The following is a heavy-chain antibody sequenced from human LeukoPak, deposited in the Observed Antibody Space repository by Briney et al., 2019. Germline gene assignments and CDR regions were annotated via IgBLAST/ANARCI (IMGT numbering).Heavy chain of an antibody. J-gene: IGHJ5*02. CDR2: IYYSGST. V-gene: IGHV4-39*01. Sequence: PSETLSLTCTVSGGSISSSSYYWGWIRQPPGQGLEWIGSIYYSGSTYYNPSLKSRVTISVDTSKNQFSLKLSSVTAADTAVYYCARHSRYCSSTSCRLNWFDPWGQGTLVTVSS. D-gene: IGHD2-2*01. CDR1: GGSISSSSYY. CDR3: ARHSRYCSSTSCRLNWFDP.